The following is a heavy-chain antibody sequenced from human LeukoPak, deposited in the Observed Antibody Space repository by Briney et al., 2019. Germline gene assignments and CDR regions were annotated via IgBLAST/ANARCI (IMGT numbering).Heavy chain of an antibody. J-gene: IGHJ4*02. D-gene: IGHD5-12*01. CDR3: AREGTATIQY. Sequence: GGSLRLSCAASGFTFRNDWMSWVRQAPGKGLEWVVNINLDGSEKYYMDSVKGRFTISRDNPKNSVYLQMNSLRAEDTAVYYCAREGTATIQYWGQGTLVTVSS. CDR1: GFTFRNDW. V-gene: IGHV3-7*04. CDR2: INLDGSEK.